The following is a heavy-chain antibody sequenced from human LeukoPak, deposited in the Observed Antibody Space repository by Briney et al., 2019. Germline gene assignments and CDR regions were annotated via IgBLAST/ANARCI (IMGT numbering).Heavy chain of an antibody. D-gene: IGHD2-21*02. J-gene: IGHJ5*02. V-gene: IGHV1-69*13. CDR2: IIPIFGTA. Sequence: SVKVSCKASGGTFSSYAISWVRQAPGQGLEWMAGIIPIFGTANYAQKFQGRVTITADESTSTAYMELSSLRSEDTAVYYCAESRTVVTAILSFVWFDPWGQGTLVTVSS. CDR3: AESRTVVTAILSFVWFDP. CDR1: GGTFSSYA.